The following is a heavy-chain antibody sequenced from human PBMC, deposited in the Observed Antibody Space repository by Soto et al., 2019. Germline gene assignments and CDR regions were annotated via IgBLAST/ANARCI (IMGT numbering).Heavy chain of an antibody. J-gene: IGHJ4*02. V-gene: IGHV4-31*03. D-gene: IGHD2-15*01. CDR3: ARGGGYVSFDF. CDR2: IYYSGSI. CDR1: GGSISSGGYY. Sequence: SETLSLTCTVSGGSISSGGYYWSWIRQHPGKGLEWIGYIYYSGSIYYNPAFKRRLSLSIYRTRNQVSLSRRSVTAADKAGYHCARGGGYVSFDFWGQGIHVTVSS.